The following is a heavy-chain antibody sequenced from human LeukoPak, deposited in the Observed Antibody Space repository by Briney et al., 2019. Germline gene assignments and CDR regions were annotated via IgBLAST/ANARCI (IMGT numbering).Heavy chain of an antibody. Sequence: GGSLRLSCAASGFTFSSYAMSWVRQAPGKGLEWVSAISGSGGSTYYADSVKGRFTISRDNSKNTLYLQMNSLRAEDTAVYYCAKDLSGFQWLGPDFDYWGQGTLVTVSS. CDR1: GFTFSSYA. CDR2: ISGSGGST. V-gene: IGHV3-23*01. D-gene: IGHD6-19*01. CDR3: AKDLSGFQWLGPDFDY. J-gene: IGHJ4*02.